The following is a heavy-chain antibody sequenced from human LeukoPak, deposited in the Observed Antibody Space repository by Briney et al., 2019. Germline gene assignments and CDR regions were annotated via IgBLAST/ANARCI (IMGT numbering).Heavy chain of an antibody. J-gene: IGHJ6*03. CDR2: SYSGGST. V-gene: IGHV3-66*01. CDR1: GFTVSSNY. Sequence: GGSLRLSCAASGFTVSSNYMSWVRQAPGKGLEWVSVSYSGGSTYYADSVKGRFTISGDNSKNTLYLQMNSLRAEDTAVYYCARDNYYYYMDVWGKGTTVTISS. CDR3: ARDNYYYYMDV.